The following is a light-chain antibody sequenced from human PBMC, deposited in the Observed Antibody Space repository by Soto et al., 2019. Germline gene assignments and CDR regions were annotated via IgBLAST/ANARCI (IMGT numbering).Light chain of an antibody. CDR3: QQTNSTPYT. CDR2: AAS. Sequence: DIQMTQSPSSLSASVGDRVTITCRASQSISTYLNWFQQKPGKAPKLLIYAASSVQSGVPSRFSGGGSGTDFTLTISRLQPEDFATYYCQQTNSTPYTFGQGTRLEIK. J-gene: IGKJ2*01. V-gene: IGKV1-39*01. CDR1: QSISTY.